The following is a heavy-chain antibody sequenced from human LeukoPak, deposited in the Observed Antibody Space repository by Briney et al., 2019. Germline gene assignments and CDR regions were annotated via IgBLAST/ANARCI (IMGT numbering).Heavy chain of an antibody. J-gene: IGHJ4*02. V-gene: IGHV3-33*01. D-gene: IGHD2-15*01. CDR2: IWYDGSLK. CDR3: ARGKERSYCSGGSCYVSLFDY. Sequence: HPGGSLRLSCAASGFTFSSSGMHWVRQAPGKGLEWVAVIWYDGSLKYYVDSVKGRFTISRDNSKNTLYLQMNSLRAEDTAVYYCARGKERSYCSGGSCYVSLFDYWGQGTLVTVSS. CDR1: GFTFSSSG.